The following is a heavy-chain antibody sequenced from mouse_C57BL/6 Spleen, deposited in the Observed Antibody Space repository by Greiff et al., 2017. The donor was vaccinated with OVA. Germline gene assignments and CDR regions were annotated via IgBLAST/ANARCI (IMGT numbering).Heavy chain of an antibody. CDR3: ARPYGNSLYYYAMDY. CDR1: GFSLTSYG. V-gene: IGHV2-2*01. Sequence: VQLQQSGPGLVQPSQSLSITCTVSGFSLTSYGVHWVRQSPGKGLEWLGVIWSGGSTDYNAAFISRLSISKDNSKSQVFFKMNSLQADDTAIYYCARPYGNSLYYYAMDYWGQGTSVTVSS. CDR2: IWSGGST. D-gene: IGHD2-1*01. J-gene: IGHJ4*01.